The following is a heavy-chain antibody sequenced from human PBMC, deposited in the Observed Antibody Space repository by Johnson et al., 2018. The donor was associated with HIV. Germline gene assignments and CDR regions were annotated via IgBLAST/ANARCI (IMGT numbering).Heavy chain of an antibody. Sequence: VESGGGVVQPGGSLRLSCAASGFTFSSYGMHWVRQAPGKGLEWVAFIRYDGSNKYYADSVKGRFTISSDNSKNTLYLQMNCLRAEDTAVYYCAKGHCIAAAGVGAACHAFDIWGQGTMVTVSS. CDR1: GFTFSSYG. J-gene: IGHJ3*02. CDR2: IRYDGSNK. V-gene: IGHV3-30*02. D-gene: IGHD6-13*01. CDR3: AKGHCIAAAGVGAACHAFDI.